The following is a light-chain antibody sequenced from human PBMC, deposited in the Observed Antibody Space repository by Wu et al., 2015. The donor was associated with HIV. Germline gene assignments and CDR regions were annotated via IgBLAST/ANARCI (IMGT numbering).Light chain of an antibody. V-gene: IGKV3-11*01. CDR1: QSVSRN. CDR2: DAS. CDR3: QQRNDWPS. J-gene: IGKJ2*03. Sequence: EIVMTQSPDTLSVSPGKRATLSCRASQSVSRNLAWYQQQPGQAPRLLIYDASNRATGIPARFSGSGSGTDFTLTINNLEPEDSAVYYCQQRNDWPSFGRGDQAGDQT.